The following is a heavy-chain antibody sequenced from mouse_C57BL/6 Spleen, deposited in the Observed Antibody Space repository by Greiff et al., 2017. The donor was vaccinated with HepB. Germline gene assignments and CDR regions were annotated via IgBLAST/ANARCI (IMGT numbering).Heavy chain of an antibody. CDR3: AREEDDYDAGYFDV. CDR1: GISITTGNYR. CDR2: IYYSGTI. D-gene: IGHD2-4*01. Sequence: EVKLMESGPGLVKPSQTVFLTCTVTGISITTGNYRWSWIRQFPGNKLEWIGYIYYSGTITYNPSLTSRTTITRDTPKNQFFLEMNSLTAEDTATYYCAREEDDYDAGYFDVWGTGTTVTVSS. V-gene: IGHV3-5*01. J-gene: IGHJ1*03.